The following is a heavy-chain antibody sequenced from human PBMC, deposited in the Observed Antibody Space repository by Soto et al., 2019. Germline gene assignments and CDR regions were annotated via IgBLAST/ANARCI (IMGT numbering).Heavy chain of an antibody. CDR2: IYYSGST. V-gene: IGHV4-61*01. J-gene: IGHJ4*02. CDR1: GGSVSSGSYY. CDR3: ASGGYCSSGSCLGPIFDY. Sequence: SETLSLTCTVSGGSVSSGSYYWRWIRQPPGKGLEWIGYIYYSGSTNYNPSLKSRVTISVDTSKNQFPLKLSSVTAADTAVYYCASGGYCSSGSCLGPIFDYWGQGTLVTVSS. D-gene: IGHD2-15*01.